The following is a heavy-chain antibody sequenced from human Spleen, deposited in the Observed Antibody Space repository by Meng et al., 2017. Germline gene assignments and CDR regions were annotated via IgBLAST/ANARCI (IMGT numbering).Heavy chain of an antibody. CDR3: AREGYYYDGSGYYYYFDY. CDR2: INSDGSSS. CDR1: GFTFSNYW. Sequence: GESLKISCAASGFTFSNYWMHWVRQAPGKGLVWVSRINSDGSSSNHADSVKGRFTISRDTAKDTLYLQMNSLRAEDTAVYYCAREGYYYDGSGYYYYFDYWGQGTLVTVSS. J-gene: IGHJ4*02. D-gene: IGHD3-22*01. V-gene: IGHV3-74*01.